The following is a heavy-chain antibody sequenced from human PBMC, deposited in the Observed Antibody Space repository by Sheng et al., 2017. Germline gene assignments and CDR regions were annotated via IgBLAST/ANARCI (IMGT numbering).Heavy chain of an antibody. J-gene: IGHJ4*02. V-gene: IGHV3-30*18. CDR3: AKALYYYDSSGPRSGYFDY. CDR2: ISYDGSNK. CDR1: GFTFSNYG. D-gene: IGHD3-22*01. Sequence: QVQLVESGGGVVQPGRSLRLSCAASGFTFSNYGMHWVRQAPGKGLEWVAVISYDGSNKYYADSVKGRFTISRDNSKNTLYLQMNSLRAEDTAVYYCAKALYYYDSSGPRSGYFDYWGQGTLVTVSS.